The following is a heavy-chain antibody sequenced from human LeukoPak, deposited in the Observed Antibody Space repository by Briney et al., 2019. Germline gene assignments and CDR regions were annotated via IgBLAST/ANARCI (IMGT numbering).Heavy chain of an antibody. CDR1: GFTFSSYW. CDR3: ARDLPLDTAMDSAFDY. J-gene: IGHJ4*02. Sequence: GGSLRLSCAASGFTFSSYWMSWVGQAPGKGLEWVANIKQDGSEKYYVDSVKGRFTISRDNAKNSLYLQMNSLRAEDTAVYYCARDLPLDTAMDSAFDYWGQGTLVTVS. CDR2: IKQDGSEK. V-gene: IGHV3-7*01. D-gene: IGHD5-18*01.